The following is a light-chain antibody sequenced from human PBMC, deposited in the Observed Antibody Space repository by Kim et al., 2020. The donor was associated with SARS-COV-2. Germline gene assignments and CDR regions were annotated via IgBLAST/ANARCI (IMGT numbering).Light chain of an antibody. Sequence: GQSLTISCTGTNSDVGSYDLVSCYQQRPGKAPKLMIYEVTKRPSGVSNRFSGSKSGNTASLTISGLQAEDEADYYCCSYADTTTLVFGGGTQLTVL. CDR1: NSDVGSYDL. CDR3: CSYADTTTLV. CDR2: EVT. V-gene: IGLV2-23*02. J-gene: IGLJ3*02.